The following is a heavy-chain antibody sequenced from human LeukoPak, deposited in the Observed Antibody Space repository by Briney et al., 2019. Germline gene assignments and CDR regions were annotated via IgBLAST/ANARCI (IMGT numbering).Heavy chain of an antibody. CDR2: IRQDGSER. J-gene: IGHJ4*02. D-gene: IGHD3-22*01. V-gene: IGHV3-7*01. CDR3: ARTMVPWYYDSSGYGTFDY. Sequence: PGGSLRLSCAASGFTFSSSWMHWVRQAPGEGLEWVANIRQDGSERYYVDSVKGRFTISRDNAKNSLYLQMDSLRAEDAAVYYCARTMVPWYYDSSGYGTFDYWGQGTLVTVSS. CDR1: GFTFSSSW.